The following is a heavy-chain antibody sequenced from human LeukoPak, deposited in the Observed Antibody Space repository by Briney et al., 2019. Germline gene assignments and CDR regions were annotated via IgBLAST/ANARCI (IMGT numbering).Heavy chain of an antibody. CDR3: AKRGVVIRVILVGFHKEAYYFDS. D-gene: IGHD3-22*01. CDR2: MSDSGGKT. CDR1: GITLSNYG. J-gene: IGHJ4*02. Sequence: GGSLRLSCAVSGITLSNYGMSWVGQAPGKGLDGVAGMSDSGGKTNYADSVKGRFTISRDNPKNTLYLQMNSLRAEDTAVYFCAKRGVVIRVILVGFHKEAYYFDSWGQGALVTVSS. V-gene: IGHV3-23*01.